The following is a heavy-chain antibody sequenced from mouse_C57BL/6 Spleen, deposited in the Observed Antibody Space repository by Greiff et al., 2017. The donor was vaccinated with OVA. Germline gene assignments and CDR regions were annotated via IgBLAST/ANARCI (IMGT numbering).Heavy chain of an antibody. Sequence: VQLVESGAELVKPGASVKMSCKASGYTFTTYPIEWMKQNHGKSLEWIGNFHPYNDDTKYNEKFKGKATLTVEKSSSTVYLELSRLTSDDSAVYYCASGYSNYPYWYFDVWGTGTTVTVSS. J-gene: IGHJ1*03. CDR2: FHPYNDDT. CDR3: ASGYSNYPYWYFDV. CDR1: GYTFTTYP. D-gene: IGHD2-5*01. V-gene: IGHV1-47*01.